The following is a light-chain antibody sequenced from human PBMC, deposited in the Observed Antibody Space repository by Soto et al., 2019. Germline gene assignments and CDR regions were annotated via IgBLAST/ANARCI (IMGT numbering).Light chain of an antibody. CDR1: QNVSSN. CDR3: QQYKNWPRT. J-gene: IGKJ1*01. Sequence: EIVMTQSPATLSVSPGERATLSCRASQNVSSNLAWYQQKPGQAPRLLIYGASTRATGIPARFSGSGSGTEFTLTISSLQSEDFAVYYCQQYKNWPRTFGQGTKV. CDR2: GAS. V-gene: IGKV3-15*01.